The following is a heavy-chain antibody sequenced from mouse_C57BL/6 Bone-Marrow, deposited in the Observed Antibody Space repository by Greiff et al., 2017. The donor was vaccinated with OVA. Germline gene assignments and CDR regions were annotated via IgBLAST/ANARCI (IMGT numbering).Heavy chain of an antibody. CDR3: ARRGDYDGEGWYCDV. J-gene: IGHJ1*03. V-gene: IGHV2-9-1*01. CDR2: IWTGGGT. D-gene: IGHD2-4*01. CDR1: GFSLTSYA. Sequence: VQLQQSGPGLVAPSQSLSITCTVSGFSLTSYAISWVRQPPGKGLEWLGVIWTGGGTNYNSALKSRLSISKDNSKSQVFLKMNSLQTDDTARYYCARRGDYDGEGWYCDVWGTGTTVTVSS.